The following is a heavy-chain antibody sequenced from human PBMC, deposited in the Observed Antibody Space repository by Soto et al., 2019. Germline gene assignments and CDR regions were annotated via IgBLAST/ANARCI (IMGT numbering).Heavy chain of an antibody. Sequence: QVQVVESGGGVVQPGRSRRLSCAASGFTFTSFGMHWVRQAPGKGLEGVSLIWYDGSKKSYGDSVKGRFTISRDNSRNTVYLQMNSLRADDTAVYYCARDASYYSLWSGYYPSRNGMDVWGQGTTVTVSS. D-gene: IGHD3-3*01. V-gene: IGHV3-33*01. CDR2: IWYDGSKK. CDR1: GFTFTSFG. J-gene: IGHJ6*02. CDR3: ARDASYYSLWSGYYPSRNGMDV.